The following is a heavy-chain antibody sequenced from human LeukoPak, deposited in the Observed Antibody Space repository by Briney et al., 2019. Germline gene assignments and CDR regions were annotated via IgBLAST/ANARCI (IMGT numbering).Heavy chain of an antibody. CDR1: GFTVSNYW. CDR3: ARDKKSGESSEIDY. D-gene: IGHD3-10*01. J-gene: IGHJ4*02. V-gene: IGHV3-74*03. Sequence: GGSLRLSWAAAGFTVSNYWVRWVRQARGGGRGWVSRINRDGSTTKYADSVKGRFTVSRDNAKNTLNLQMNSLRAEDTAVYYCARDKKSGESSEIDYWGQGTLVTVSS. CDR2: INRDGSTT.